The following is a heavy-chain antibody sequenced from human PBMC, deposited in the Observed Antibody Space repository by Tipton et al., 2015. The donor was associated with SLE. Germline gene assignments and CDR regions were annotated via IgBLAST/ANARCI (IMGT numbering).Heavy chain of an antibody. CDR3: ARYGDDYGVNALALET. D-gene: IGHD4-17*01. V-gene: IGHV4-59*08. CDR2: IYYTGSA. CDR1: GGSISSYY. Sequence: TLSLTCTVSGGSISSYYWSWIRQPPGKGLEWIGYIYYTGSANYNPSLKSRVTMPVDTSKNQFSLKLSSVTAADTAVYYCARYGDDYGVNALALETWGQGTLVIFSA. J-gene: IGHJ3*02.